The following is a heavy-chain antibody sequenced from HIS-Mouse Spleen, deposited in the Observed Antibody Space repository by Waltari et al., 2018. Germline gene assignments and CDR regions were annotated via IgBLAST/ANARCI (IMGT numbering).Heavy chain of an antibody. Sequence: QVQLVQSGAEGKKPGASVKVSCQASGYTLTGYNMHWVRQAPGQGLVWMGWINPNSGGTKYAQKFQGRVTMTRDTSISTAYMELSRLRSDDTAVYYCARDPGRAFDIWGQGTMVTVSS. CDR2: INPNSGGT. CDR3: ARDPGRAFDI. CDR1: GYTLTGYN. J-gene: IGHJ3*02. D-gene: IGHD3-10*01. V-gene: IGHV1-2*02.